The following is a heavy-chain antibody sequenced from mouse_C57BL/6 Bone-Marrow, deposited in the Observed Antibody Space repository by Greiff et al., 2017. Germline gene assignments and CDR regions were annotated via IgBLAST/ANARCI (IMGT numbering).Heavy chain of an antibody. V-gene: IGHV1-15*01. CDR3: TRCYGGTYDWCFDV. J-gene: IGHJ1*03. D-gene: IGHD1-1*01. Sequence: QVQLQQSGAELVRPGASVTLSCKASGYTFTDYEMHWVKQTPVHGLEWIGAIDPETGGTAYNQKFKGKAILTADKSSSTAYMELRSLTSEDSAVYYCTRCYGGTYDWCFDVWGTGTTVTVSS. CDR1: GYTFTDYE. CDR2: IDPETGGT.